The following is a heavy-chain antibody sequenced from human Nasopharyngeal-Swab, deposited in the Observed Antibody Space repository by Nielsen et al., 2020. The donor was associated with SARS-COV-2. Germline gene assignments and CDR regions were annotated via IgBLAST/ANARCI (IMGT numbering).Heavy chain of an antibody. CDR2: INPNSGGT. Sequence: ASVKVSCKASGYTFTGYYMHWVRQAPGQGLEWMGWINPNSGGTNYAQKFQGWVTMTRDTSISTAYMELSRLRSDDTAVYYCARGWYCSGGSCSPSPIDYWGQGTLVTVSS. CDR1: GYTFTGYY. CDR3: ARGWYCSGGSCSPSPIDY. V-gene: IGHV1-2*04. J-gene: IGHJ4*02. D-gene: IGHD2-15*01.